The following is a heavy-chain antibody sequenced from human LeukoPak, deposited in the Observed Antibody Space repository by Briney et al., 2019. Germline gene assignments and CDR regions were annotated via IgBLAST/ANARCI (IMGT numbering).Heavy chain of an antibody. CDR1: GYTLTTYY. CDR2: INPSGGST. D-gene: IGHD5-24*01. CDR3: ARGGPGVNGYKYAFEN. Sequence: ASVKVSCKVSGYTLTTYYIHWVRQAPGQGLEWMGIINPSGGSTSYAQKFQGGVTMTRDTSTSTVYMELSSLRSEDTAVYYCARGGPGVNGYKYAFENRGQGTRVTVSS. J-gene: IGHJ3*02. V-gene: IGHV1-46*01.